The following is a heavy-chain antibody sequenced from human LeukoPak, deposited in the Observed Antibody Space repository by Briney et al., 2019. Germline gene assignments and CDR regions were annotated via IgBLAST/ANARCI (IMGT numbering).Heavy chain of an antibody. CDR2: ISNSGSTI. J-gene: IGHJ4*02. Sequence: GESLRLSCAASGFTFSDYYMTWIRQAPGKGLEWVSYISNSGSTIYYADSVKGRFTISRDNGKNSLYLQMNSLRAEDTAVYYCAREHTSGTYYIDYWGQGILVTVSS. CDR3: AREHTSGTYYIDY. V-gene: IGHV3-11*01. CDR1: GFTFSDYY. D-gene: IGHD1-26*01.